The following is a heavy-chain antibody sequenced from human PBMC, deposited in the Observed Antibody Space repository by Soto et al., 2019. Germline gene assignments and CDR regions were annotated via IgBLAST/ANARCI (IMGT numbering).Heavy chain of an antibody. CDR1: GFTFSSYW. Sequence: GGSLRLSCAASGFTFSSYWMSWVRQAPGKGLEWVANIKQDGSEKYYVDSVKGRFTISRDNAKNSLYLQMNSLRAEDTAVYYCAREGPNYDFWSGYYYYYYYGMDVWGQGTTVTVSS. V-gene: IGHV3-7*05. CDR3: AREGPNYDFWSGYYYYYYYGMDV. J-gene: IGHJ6*02. CDR2: IKQDGSEK. D-gene: IGHD3-3*01.